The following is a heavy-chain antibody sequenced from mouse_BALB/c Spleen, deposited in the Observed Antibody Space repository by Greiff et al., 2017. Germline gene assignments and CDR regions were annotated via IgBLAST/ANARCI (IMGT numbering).Heavy chain of an antibody. Sequence: QVQLQQSGAELAKPGASVKMSCKASGYTFTSYWMHWVKQRPGQGLEWIGYINPSTGYTEYNQKFKDKATLTADKSSGTAYMQLSSLTSEDSAVYYCARSYGNYEGADYWGQGTTLTVSS. CDR3: ARSYGNYEGADY. CDR2: INPSTGYT. J-gene: IGHJ2*01. V-gene: IGHV1-7*01. CDR1: GYTFTSYW. D-gene: IGHD2-1*01.